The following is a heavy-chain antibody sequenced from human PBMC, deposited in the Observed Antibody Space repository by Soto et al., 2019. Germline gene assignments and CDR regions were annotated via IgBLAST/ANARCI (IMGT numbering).Heavy chain of an antibody. D-gene: IGHD1-26*01. CDR1: GGSISRGGYY. Sequence: SETLSITCSVSGGSISRGGYYWGWIRQPPGKGLEWIGYIYYDGETFHNPSLKSRITISSDKSKNQFSLRLTSVTATDTAVYYCARSRVGASSPSDFWGQGTLVTVSS. J-gene: IGHJ4*02. V-gene: IGHV4-31*03. CDR2: IYYDGET. CDR3: ARSRVGASSPSDF.